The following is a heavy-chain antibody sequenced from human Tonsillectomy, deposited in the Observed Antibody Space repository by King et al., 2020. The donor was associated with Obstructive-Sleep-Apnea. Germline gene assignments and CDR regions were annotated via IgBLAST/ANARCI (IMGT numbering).Heavy chain of an antibody. CDR3: ASPPDFWSGYYVAGAFDI. CDR2: ISYDGSNK. D-gene: IGHD3-3*01. V-gene: IGHV3-30*04. Sequence: VQLVESGGGVVQPGRSLRLSCAASGFTFRSYAMHWVRQAPGKGLEWVAVISYDGSNKYYADSVKGRFTISRDNSKNTLYLQMNSLRAEDTAVYYCASPPDFWSGYYVAGAFDIWGQGTMVTVSS. J-gene: IGHJ3*02. CDR1: GFTFRSYA.